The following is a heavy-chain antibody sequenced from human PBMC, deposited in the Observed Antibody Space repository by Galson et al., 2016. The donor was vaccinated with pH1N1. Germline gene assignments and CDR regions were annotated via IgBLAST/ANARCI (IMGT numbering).Heavy chain of an antibody. Sequence: SVKVSCKASGYTFTTYGIDWVRQAPGQGLEWMGWISTYTGNAKYAQKFQGRLTLTTDPFTNIAYMDLGSLTSDDTAVYFCAREGNLGGTTLRFNGWNDAFNLWGRGTMVTVSS. CDR1: GYTFTTYG. D-gene: IGHD3-10*01. CDR3: AREGNLGGTTLRFNGWNDAFNL. V-gene: IGHV1-18*01. J-gene: IGHJ3*01. CDR2: ISTYTGNA.